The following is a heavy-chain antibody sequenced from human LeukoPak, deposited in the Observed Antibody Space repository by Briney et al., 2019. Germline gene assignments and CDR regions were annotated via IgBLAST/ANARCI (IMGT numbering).Heavy chain of an antibody. CDR3: ARVDYGDYALWRSGGNWFDP. V-gene: IGHV3-48*04. Sequence: GGTLRLSCAASGFTFSSYGMSWIRQAPGKGLEWVSYISSSGSTIYYADSVKGRFTISRDNAKNSLYLQMNSLRAEDTAVYYCARVDYGDYALWRSGGNWFDPWGQGTLVTVSS. J-gene: IGHJ5*02. D-gene: IGHD4-17*01. CDR2: ISSSGSTI. CDR1: GFTFSSYG.